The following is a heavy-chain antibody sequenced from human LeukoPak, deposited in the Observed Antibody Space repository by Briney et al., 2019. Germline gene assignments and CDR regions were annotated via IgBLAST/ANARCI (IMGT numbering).Heavy chain of an antibody. CDR2: IYPGDSDT. V-gene: IGHV5-51*01. CDR3: ARRACPANACLDY. Sequence: GESLKISCQGSGSTFANYWIAWVRQLPGKGLEWMGSIYPGDSDTRYSPSFKGQVTMSADKSVSTAYLQWSSLKASDTAMFYCARRACPANACLDYWGPGTLVAVSS. D-gene: IGHD2-2*01. CDR1: GSTFANYW. J-gene: IGHJ4*02.